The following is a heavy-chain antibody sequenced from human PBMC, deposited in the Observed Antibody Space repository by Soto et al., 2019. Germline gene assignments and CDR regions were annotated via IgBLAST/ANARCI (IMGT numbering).Heavy chain of an antibody. CDR3: ASPAGADYTFDY. CDR1: GGSITSSSYY. D-gene: IGHD4-4*01. J-gene: IGHJ4*02. V-gene: IGHV4-39*01. Sequence: SSETLSPTCAVSGGSITSSSYYWGWIRQAPGRGLEWIGTIYYRGYTYYNPSLESRVTISADTSKNQLSLNLRSVTAADTAVYYCASPAGADYTFDYWGQGILVTV. CDR2: IYYRGYT.